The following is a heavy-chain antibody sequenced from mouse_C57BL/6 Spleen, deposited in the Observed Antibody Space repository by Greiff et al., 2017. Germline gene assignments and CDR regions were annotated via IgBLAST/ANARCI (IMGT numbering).Heavy chain of an antibody. D-gene: IGHD1-1*01. CDR2: IDPSDSYT. Sequence: QVQLQQPGAELVKPGASVKLSCKASGYTFTSYWMQWVKQRPGQGLEWIGEIDPSDSYTNYNQKFKGKATLTVDTSSSTAYMQLSSLTSEDAAVYYCARWVITTVAYYFDYWGKGTTLTVSS. CDR1: GYTFTSYW. J-gene: IGHJ2*01. V-gene: IGHV1-50*01. CDR3: ARWVITTVAYYFDY.